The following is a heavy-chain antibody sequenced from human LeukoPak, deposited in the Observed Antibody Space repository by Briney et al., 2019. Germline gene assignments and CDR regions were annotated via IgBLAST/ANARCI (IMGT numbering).Heavy chain of an antibody. Sequence: ASVTVSCKASGYTFTDYYIHWVRQAPGQGLEWMGWINPNSGGTTYTQKFQDRVTMTRDTSISTAYMELSRLRSDDTAVYYCARLPYGAVNYWGQGTLVTVSS. D-gene: IGHD4-17*01. CDR3: ARLPYGAVNY. CDR2: INPNSGGT. J-gene: IGHJ4*02. V-gene: IGHV1-2*02. CDR1: GYTFTDYY.